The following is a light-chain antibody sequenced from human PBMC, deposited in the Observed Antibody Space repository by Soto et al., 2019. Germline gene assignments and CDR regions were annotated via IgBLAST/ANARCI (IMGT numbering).Light chain of an antibody. Sequence: EIMMTQSPATLSVSPGERATLSCRASQSVSNNVAWYQQKPGQAPRLLIYYASTWPTVIPARFSGSRSGTEFTLTISSLQSEYFALYYCQQYNNWPPITFGQGTRLEIK. CDR2: YAS. V-gene: IGKV3-15*01. J-gene: IGKJ5*01. CDR3: QQYNNWPPIT. CDR1: QSVSNN.